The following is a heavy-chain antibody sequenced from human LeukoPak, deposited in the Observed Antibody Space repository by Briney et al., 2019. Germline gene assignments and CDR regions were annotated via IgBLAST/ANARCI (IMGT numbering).Heavy chain of an antibody. D-gene: IGHD3-10*01. CDR3: ASGGDGSGSYYFDY. V-gene: IGHV3-48*01. Sequence: GGSLRLSCAASGFTFSSYSMNWVRQAPGKGLEGFSYISSSSSTIYYADSVKGRFTISRDNAKNSLYLQMNSLRAEDTAVDFCASGGDGSGSYYFDYWGQGTLVTVSS. CDR1: GFTFSSYS. CDR2: ISSSSSTI. J-gene: IGHJ4*02.